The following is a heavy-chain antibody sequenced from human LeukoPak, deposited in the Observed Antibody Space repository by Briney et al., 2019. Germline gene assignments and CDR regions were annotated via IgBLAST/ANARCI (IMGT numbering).Heavy chain of an antibody. CDR2: INPNSGGT. J-gene: IGHJ4*02. CDR1: GYTFTGYY. D-gene: IGHD2-2*01. Sequence: GASVKVSCKASGYTFTGYYMDWVQQAPGQGLEWMGWINPNSGGTNYAQKFQGRVTMTRDTSISTAYMELSRLRSDDTAVYYCARSRCSSTSCYRFDYWGQGTLVTVSS. CDR3: ARSRCSSTSCYRFDY. V-gene: IGHV1-2*02.